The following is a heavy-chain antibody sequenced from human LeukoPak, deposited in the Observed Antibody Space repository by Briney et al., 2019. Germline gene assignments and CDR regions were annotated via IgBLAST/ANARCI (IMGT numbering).Heavy chain of an antibody. J-gene: IGHJ4*02. V-gene: IGHV1-24*01. CDR1: GYTLTELS. Sequence: ASVKVSCKVSGYTLTELSMHWVRQAPGKGLEWMGGFDPEDGETNYAQKFQGRVTITTDKSTTTAYMELSSLRSEDTAVYYCARDPGGGGDYWGQGTLVTVSS. CDR3: ARDPGGGGDY. D-gene: IGHD3-16*01. CDR2: FDPEDGET.